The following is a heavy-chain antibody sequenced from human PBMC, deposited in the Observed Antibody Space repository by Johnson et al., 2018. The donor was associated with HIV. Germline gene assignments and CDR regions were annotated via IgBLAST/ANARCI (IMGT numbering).Heavy chain of an antibody. CDR1: GFTVSSNY. J-gene: IGHJ3*02. D-gene: IGHD1-26*01. V-gene: IGHV3-53*01. CDR3: ARGGSSGYMDDAFDS. Sequence: VQLVESGGGLIQPGGSLRLSCAASGFTVSSNYMSWFRQAPGKGLEWVSVLYSGGSTYYADSVKGRFTLSRDNSKNTLYLQMNSLRAEDTAVYYCARGGSSGYMDDAFDSWGQVTMVTGSS. CDR2: LYSGGST.